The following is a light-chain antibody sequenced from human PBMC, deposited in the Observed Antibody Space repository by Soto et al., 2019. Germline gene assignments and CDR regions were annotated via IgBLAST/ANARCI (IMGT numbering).Light chain of an antibody. V-gene: IGKV1-5*01. CDR2: DAS. J-gene: IGKJ1*01. CDR3: QQYNTYPWT. CDR1: QSISSW. Sequence: DIQVTQSPSTLSSSVGARVTITCRASQSISSWLAWYQQKPGKAPKLLIYDASSLESGVPSRFSGSGSGTEFTLTISSLQPDDFATYYCQQYNTYPWTFGQGTKVEIK.